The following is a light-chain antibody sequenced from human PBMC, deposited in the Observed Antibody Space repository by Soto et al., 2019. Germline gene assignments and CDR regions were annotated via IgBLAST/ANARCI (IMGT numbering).Light chain of an antibody. Sequence: EIVLTQSPGTLSLSPGDRATLFCRASHTVSSSYLAWYQQKLGQAPRLLIYGASTRATGIPDRFSGSGSETDFTLTISRLEPEDFAVYYCQQYGSSPMLTFGGGTKVDIK. V-gene: IGKV3-20*01. J-gene: IGKJ4*01. CDR1: HTVSSSY. CDR3: QQYGSSPMLT. CDR2: GAS.